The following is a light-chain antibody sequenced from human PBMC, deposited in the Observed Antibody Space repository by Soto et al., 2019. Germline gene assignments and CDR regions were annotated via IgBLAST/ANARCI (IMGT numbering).Light chain of an antibody. CDR1: TSNIGSHY. CDR3: ATWDSSLNVVL. Sequence: QSVLTQPPSVSAAPGEKVTISCSGSTSNIGSHYVSWYQQFPRTAPKLLIYDDDRRPSGMPDRFSGSKSGTSATLGITGLQTGDEADYYCATWDSSLNVVLFVGGTKLTVL. J-gene: IGLJ2*01. CDR2: DDD. V-gene: IGLV1-51*01.